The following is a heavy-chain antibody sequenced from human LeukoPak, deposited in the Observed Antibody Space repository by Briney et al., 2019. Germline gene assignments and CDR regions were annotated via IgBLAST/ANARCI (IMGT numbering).Heavy chain of an antibody. CDR1: GFTFSNYA. J-gene: IGHJ4*02. V-gene: IGHV3-23*01. D-gene: IGHD6-19*01. CDR3: AKSGSQSGAGYFDY. Sequence: GGSLRLSCAASGFTFSNYAMSWVRQAPGKGLEWVSAINDSGGSTYYADSVKGRFTISRDNSKNTLYLQMNSLRAEDTAVYYCAKSGSQSGAGYFDYWGQGTLVTVSS. CDR2: INDSGGST.